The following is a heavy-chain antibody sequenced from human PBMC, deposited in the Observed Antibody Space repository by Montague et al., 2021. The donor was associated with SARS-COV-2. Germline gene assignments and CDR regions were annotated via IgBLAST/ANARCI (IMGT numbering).Heavy chain of an antibody. Sequence: SETLSLTCSVASGSISSVSSYWGWIRQSPGKGLEWIGSIYYSGSTNYNPSLKSRVTISVDTAKSHFSLNLRSVTAADTAVYYCARLVGGNRDPYGMDVWGQGTTVAVSS. CDR1: SGSISSVSSY. CDR3: ARLVGGNRDPYGMDV. D-gene: IGHD3-16*01. V-gene: IGHV4-39*02. J-gene: IGHJ6*02. CDR2: IYYSGST.